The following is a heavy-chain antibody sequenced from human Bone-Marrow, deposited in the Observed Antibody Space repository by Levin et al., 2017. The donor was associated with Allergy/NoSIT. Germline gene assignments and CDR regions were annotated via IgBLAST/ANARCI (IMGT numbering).Heavy chain of an antibody. CDR3: ARNNGWYGAGYFDY. CDR1: GFTVSNYY. D-gene: IGHD6-19*01. J-gene: IGHJ4*02. CDR2: IYSGGDT. Sequence: GESLKISCAASGFTVSNYYMSWVRQAPGKGLEWVSVIYSGGDTFYTHSVKGRFTISRDNSKNTLYLQMNSLGAEDTAVYYCARNNGWYGAGYFDYWGQGTLVTVSS. V-gene: IGHV3-53*01.